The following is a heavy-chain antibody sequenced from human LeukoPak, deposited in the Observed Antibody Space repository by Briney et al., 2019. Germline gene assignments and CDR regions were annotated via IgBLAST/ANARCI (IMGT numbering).Heavy chain of an antibody. D-gene: IGHD6-13*01. V-gene: IGHV3-66*01. Sequence: GGSLRLSCTASGFTVSGNYMTWVRQAPGKGLEWVSVIYTGGSTYYVDSVRGRFTISRDNSKNTLYLQMNSLSAEDTAVYYCAKAYSSSWYPEGFDYWGQGTLVTVSS. CDR1: GFTVSGNY. CDR2: IYTGGST. CDR3: AKAYSSSWYPEGFDY. J-gene: IGHJ4*02.